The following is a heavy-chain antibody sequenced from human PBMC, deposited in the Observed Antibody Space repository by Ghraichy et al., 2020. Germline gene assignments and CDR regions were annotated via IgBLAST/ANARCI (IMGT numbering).Heavy chain of an antibody. D-gene: IGHD3-3*01. CDR1: GGSINSGGYY. CDR3: ARRSGYIVGGMDV. V-gene: IGHV4-31*03. J-gene: IGHJ6*02. Sequence: SETLSLTCTVSGGSINSGGYYWSWIRQHPGKGLEWLGYIYYSGSTSYNPSLKSRVTISVDTSKNQFSLKLSSVTGADTAMYYCARRSGYIVGGMDVWGQGTTVTVSS. CDR2: IYYSGST.